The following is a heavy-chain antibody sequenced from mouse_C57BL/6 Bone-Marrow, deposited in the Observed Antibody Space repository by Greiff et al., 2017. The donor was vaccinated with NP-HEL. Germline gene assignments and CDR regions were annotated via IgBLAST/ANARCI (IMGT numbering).Heavy chain of an antibody. CDR1: GFNIKNTY. Sequence: EVKLVESVAELVRPGASVKLSCTASGFNIKNTYMHWVKQRPEQGLEWIGRIDPANGNTKYAPKFQGKATITADTSSNTAYLQISSLTSEDTAIYYCAFITTVVNYFDYWGQGTTLTVSS. CDR3: AFITTVVNYFDY. V-gene: IGHV14-3*01. CDR2: IDPANGNT. D-gene: IGHD1-1*01. J-gene: IGHJ2*01.